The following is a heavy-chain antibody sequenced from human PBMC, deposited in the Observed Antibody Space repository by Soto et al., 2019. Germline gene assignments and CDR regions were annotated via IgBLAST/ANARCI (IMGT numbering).Heavy chain of an antibody. CDR2: IKSKTDGGTT. D-gene: IGHD4-17*01. V-gene: IGHV3-15*07. J-gene: IGHJ4*02. Sequence: EVQLVESGGGLVKPGGSLRLSCAASGFTFSNAWMNWVRQAPGKGLEWVGRIKSKTDGGTTDYAAPVKGRFTISRDDSKNTLYLQMNSLKTEDTAVYYCTTMGESFRMVYGDYVLVDYWGQGTLVTVSS. CDR1: GFTFSNAW. CDR3: TTMGESFRMVYGDYVLVDY.